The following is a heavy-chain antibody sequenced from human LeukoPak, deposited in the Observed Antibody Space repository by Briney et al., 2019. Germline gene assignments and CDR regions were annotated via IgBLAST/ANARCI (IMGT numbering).Heavy chain of an antibody. D-gene: IGHD3-16*01. CDR3: AGAGGDMGTNFQH. CDR1: GYTFTGYY. J-gene: IGHJ1*01. V-gene: IGHV1-2*02. Sequence: ASVKVSCKASGYTFTGYYMHWVRQAPGQGLEWMGWINPNSGGTNYAQKFQGRVTMTRDTSISTAYMELSRLRSDDTAVYYCAGAGGDMGTNFQHWGQGTLVTVSS. CDR2: INPNSGGT.